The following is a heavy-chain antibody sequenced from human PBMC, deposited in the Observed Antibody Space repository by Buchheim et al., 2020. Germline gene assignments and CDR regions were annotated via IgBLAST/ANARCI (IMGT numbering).Heavy chain of an antibody. CDR1: GFTFSSYS. V-gene: IGHV3-21*01. CDR2: ISSSSSYI. J-gene: IGHJ6*02. D-gene: IGHD3-3*01. Sequence: EVQLVESGGGLVKPGGSLRLSCAASGFTFSSYSMNWVRQAPGKGLEWVSSISSSSSYIYYADSVKGRFTISRDNAKNSLYLQMNSLRAEDTAVYYCARDGDFSIFGVVTNYYYYGMDVWGQGTT. CDR3: ARDGDFSIFGVVTNYYYYGMDV.